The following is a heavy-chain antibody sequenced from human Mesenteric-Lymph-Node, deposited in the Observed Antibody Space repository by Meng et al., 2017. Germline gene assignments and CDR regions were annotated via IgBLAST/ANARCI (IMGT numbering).Heavy chain of an antibody. J-gene: IGHJ4*02. Sequence: ASVKVSCKASGYTFTSYYMHWVRQAPRQGLEWMGWIYPDSGDTNYAQDFQGRVTMTRDTSISTVYMELTDLISYDTAVYYCAALTVGSGTYYPFWGQGTLVTVSS. V-gene: IGHV1-2*02. CDR1: GYTFTSYY. CDR3: AALTVGSGTYYPF. D-gene: IGHD3-10*01. CDR2: IYPDSGDT.